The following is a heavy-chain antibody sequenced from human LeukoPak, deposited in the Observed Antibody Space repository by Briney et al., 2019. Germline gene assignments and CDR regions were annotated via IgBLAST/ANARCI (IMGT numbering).Heavy chain of an antibody. CDR2: ISGSDGST. Sequence: GGSLRLSCAASGFTFSSYAMSWVRQALGKGLEWVSGISGSDGSTNYADSVKGRFTISRENSKNTLYLQMNSLRAEDTAVYYCAKDSAKKYDDYWGQGTLVTVSS. V-gene: IGHV3-23*01. CDR1: GFTFSSYA. J-gene: IGHJ4*02. CDR3: AKDSAKKYDDY. D-gene: IGHD2/OR15-2a*01.